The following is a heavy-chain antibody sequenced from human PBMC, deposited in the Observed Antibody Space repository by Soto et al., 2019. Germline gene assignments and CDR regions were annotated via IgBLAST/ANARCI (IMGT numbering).Heavy chain of an antibody. D-gene: IGHD3-3*01. CDR3: ASGDYDFWSGPGGGMDV. J-gene: IGHJ6*02. Sequence: QVQLVQSGAEVKKPGSSVKVSCKASGGTFSSYAISWVRQAPGQGLEWMGGMIPIFGTANYAQKFQGRVTITADESTSTAYIELSSLRSEDTAVYYCASGDYDFWSGPGGGMDVWGQGTTVTVSS. CDR2: MIPIFGTA. CDR1: GGTFSSYA. V-gene: IGHV1-69*12.